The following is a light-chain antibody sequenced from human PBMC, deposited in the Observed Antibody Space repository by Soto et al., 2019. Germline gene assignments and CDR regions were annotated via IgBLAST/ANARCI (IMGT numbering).Light chain of an antibody. J-gene: IGLJ1*01. V-gene: IGLV1-47*01. CDR2: RNN. Sequence: QAVVTQPPSASGTPGQSVTISCSGSSSNIGSDYVYWYQQFPGTAPKLLIYRNNQRPSGVPDRFSGSKSGTSASLAISGLRSEDEADYYCAAWDDSLSGYVFGTGTKLTVL. CDR1: SSNIGSDY. CDR3: AAWDDSLSGYV.